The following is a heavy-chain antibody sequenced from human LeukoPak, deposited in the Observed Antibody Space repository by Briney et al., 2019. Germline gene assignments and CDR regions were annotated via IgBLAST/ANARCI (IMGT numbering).Heavy chain of an antibody. D-gene: IGHD6-19*01. J-gene: IGHJ4*02. CDR2: INHSGST. CDR3: ARSGYSSGSQNRITYYFDY. V-gene: IGHV4-34*01. Sequence: SETLSLTCAVYGGSFSGYYWSWIRQPPGKGLEWIGEINHSGSTNYNPSLKSRVTISVDTSKNQFSLKLSSVTAADTAVYYCARSGYSSGSQNRITYYFDYWGQGTLVTVSS. CDR1: GGSFSGYY.